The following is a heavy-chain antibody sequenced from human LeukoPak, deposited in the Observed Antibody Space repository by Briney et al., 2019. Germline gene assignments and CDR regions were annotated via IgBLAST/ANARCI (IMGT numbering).Heavy chain of an antibody. CDR1: GFTVSSSY. V-gene: IGHV3-53*01. D-gene: IGHD5-12*01. J-gene: IGHJ6*03. CDR3: ALATIFGAYYYYYYMDV. CDR2: IYSGGST. Sequence: GGSLRLSCAASGFTVSSSYMSWVRQAPGKGLEWVSVIYSGGSTYYADSVKGRFTISRDNSKNTLYLQMNSLRAEDTAVYYCALATIFGAYYYYYYMDVWGKGTTVTVSS.